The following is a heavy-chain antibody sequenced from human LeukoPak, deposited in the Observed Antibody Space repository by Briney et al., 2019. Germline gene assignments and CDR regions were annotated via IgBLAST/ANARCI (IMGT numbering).Heavy chain of an antibody. D-gene: IGHD6-13*01. V-gene: IGHV4-4*07. Sequence: PSGTLSLTCIVSGGSISSYYWSWIRQPAGKGLEWIGQIHTSGSTNYNPSLKSRVAMSVDTSKNQFSLKLSSVTAADTAVYYCASYSSSWYGKVFDYWGQGTLVTVSS. CDR3: ASYSSSWYGKVFDY. CDR2: IHTSGST. J-gene: IGHJ4*02. CDR1: GGSISSYY.